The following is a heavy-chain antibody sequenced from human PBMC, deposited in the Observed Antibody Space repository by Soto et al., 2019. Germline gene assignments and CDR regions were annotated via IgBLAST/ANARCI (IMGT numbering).Heavy chain of an antibody. CDR2: IYSSGST. CDR3: ARQYMGYSNY. CDR1: GGSFSSSSYY. J-gene: IGHJ4*02. D-gene: IGHD4-4*01. Sequence: SETLSLTCTVSGGSFSSSSYYWGWIRQPPGKGLEWIGFIYSSGSTYYNPSLKSRVTISVDTSKNQFSLRLSSVTVADTAVYYSARQYMGYSNYWGQGTLVTVSS. V-gene: IGHV4-39*01.